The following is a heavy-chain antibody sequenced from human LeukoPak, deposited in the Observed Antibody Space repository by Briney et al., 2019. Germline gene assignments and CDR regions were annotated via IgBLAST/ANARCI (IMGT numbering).Heavy chain of an antibody. Sequence: SETLSLTCAVYGGSFSGYYWSWIRQPPGKGLEWIGSIYYSGSTYYNPSLKSRVTISVDTSKNQFSLKLSSVTAADTAVYYCARYTYTYGNDYWGQGTLVTVSS. CDR2: IYYSGST. J-gene: IGHJ4*02. CDR3: ARYTYTYGNDY. D-gene: IGHD5-18*01. V-gene: IGHV4-34*01. CDR1: GGSFSGYY.